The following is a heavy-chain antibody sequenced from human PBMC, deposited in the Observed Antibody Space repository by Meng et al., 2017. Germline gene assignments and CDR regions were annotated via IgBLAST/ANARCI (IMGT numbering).Heavy chain of an antibody. Sequence: ASVKVSCKASGYTFTSYAMHWVRQAPGQRLEWMGWINAGNGNTKYSQKFQGRVTITRDTSASTAYMELSSLRSEDTAVYYCARDADMITFGGVIDYESSEPYNWFDPWGQGTLVTVSS. CDR3: ARDADMITFGGVIDYESSEPYNWFDP. J-gene: IGHJ5*02. D-gene: IGHD3-16*02. V-gene: IGHV1-3*01. CDR2: INAGNGNT. CDR1: GYTFTSYA.